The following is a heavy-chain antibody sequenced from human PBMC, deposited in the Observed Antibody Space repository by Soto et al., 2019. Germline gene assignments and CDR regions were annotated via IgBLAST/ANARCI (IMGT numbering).Heavy chain of an antibody. V-gene: IGHV3-48*02. CDR3: ARDAASRILDY. D-gene: IGHD2-15*01. CDR2: ISSSSSTI. Sequence: EVQLVESGGGLVQPGGSLRLSCAASGFTFSSYSMNWVRQAPGKGLEWVSYISSSSSTIYYADSVKGRFTISRDNAKNSLYLQMNILRDEDTAVYYCARDAASRILDYWGQGTLVTVSS. J-gene: IGHJ4*02. CDR1: GFTFSSYS.